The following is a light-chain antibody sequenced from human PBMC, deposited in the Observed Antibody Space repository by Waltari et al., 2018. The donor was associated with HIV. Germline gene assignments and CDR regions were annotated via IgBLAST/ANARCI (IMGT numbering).Light chain of an antibody. V-gene: IGLV2-14*01. CDR2: EVS. CDR3: SSYSSTTTVGL. CDR1: SSDVGNHNY. Sequence: QSALTQPASVSGSPGQSITISCTGTSSDVGNHNYVSWYQQHPDNVPKLIIYEVSTPPSGVSTRFSGSKSGNTASLTISGLQAEDEANYYCSSYSSTTTVGLFGGGTKLTVL. J-gene: IGLJ2*01.